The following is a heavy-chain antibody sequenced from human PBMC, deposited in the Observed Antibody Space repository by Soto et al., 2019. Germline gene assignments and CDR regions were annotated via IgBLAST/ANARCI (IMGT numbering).Heavy chain of an antibody. V-gene: IGHV1-69*01. CDR2: IIPIFGTA. CDR1: GGTFSSYA. CDR3: AGWGGGSYYGHGEIDY. Sequence: QVQLVQSGAEVKKPGSSVKVSCKASGGTFSSYAISWVRQAPGQGLEWMGGIIPIFGTANYAQKFQGRVTITADESTRTAYMELSGLRSEDTAVYYCAGWGGGSYYGHGEIDYWGQGTLVTVSS. J-gene: IGHJ4*02. D-gene: IGHD1-26*01.